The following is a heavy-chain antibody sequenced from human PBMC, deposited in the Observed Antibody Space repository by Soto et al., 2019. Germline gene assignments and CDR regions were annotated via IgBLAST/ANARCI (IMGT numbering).Heavy chain of an antibody. D-gene: IGHD6-19*01. J-gene: IGHJ5*02. V-gene: IGHV4-59*01. CDR1: GGSISRYY. CDR3: ARVPAVASTIPSLWFDP. CDR2: IRYSGST. Sequence: SETLSLTCNVSGGSISRYYWSWIRQPPGKGLEWIGYIRYSGSTKYNPSLKSRVTISVDTSKNQFSLKLTSVTAADTAVYFCARVPAVASTIPSLWFDPWGQGTLVTVSS.